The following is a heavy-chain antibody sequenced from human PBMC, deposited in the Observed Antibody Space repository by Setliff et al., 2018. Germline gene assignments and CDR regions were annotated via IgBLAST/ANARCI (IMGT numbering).Heavy chain of an antibody. CDR2: INPSGGLT. Sequence: ASVKVSCKASGYTLSKYYMHWVRQAPGQGLEWMGIINPSGGLTKYAQKFQGRVTMTSDTSTNTVYLEVSSLRSEDTAVYLCARESTAMVQYYYYYYMDVWGKGTTVTVSS. D-gene: IGHD5-18*01. V-gene: IGHV1-46*03. CDR1: GYTLSKYY. CDR3: ARESTAMVQYYYYYYMDV. J-gene: IGHJ6*03.